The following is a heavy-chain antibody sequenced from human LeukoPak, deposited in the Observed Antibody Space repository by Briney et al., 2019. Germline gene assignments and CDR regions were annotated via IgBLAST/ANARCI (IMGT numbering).Heavy chain of an antibody. D-gene: IGHD3-16*02. CDR1: GFTFSSYA. V-gene: IGHV3-23*01. J-gene: IGHJ4*02. CDR3: AREDVYRWGFDH. Sequence: GGSLRLSCAASGFTFSSYAMSWVRQAPGKGLEWVSAISGSGGSTYYADSVKGRFTISRDNSKNTLYLQMTSLKADDTAVYYCAREDVYRWGFDHWGRGILVTVSS. CDR2: ISGSGGST.